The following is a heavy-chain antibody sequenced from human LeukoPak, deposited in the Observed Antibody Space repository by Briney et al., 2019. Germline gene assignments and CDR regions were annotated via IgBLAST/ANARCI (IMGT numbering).Heavy chain of an antibody. CDR1: GGSFSGYY. CDR3: ARLQVRKDVLTGYYTHYYYYMDV. D-gene: IGHD3-9*01. V-gene: IGHV4-34*01. Sequence: KPSETLSLTCAVYGGSFSGYYWSWIRQPPGKGLEWIGEINHSGSTNYNPSLKSRVTISVDTSKNQFSLKLSSVTAADTAVYYCARLQVRKDVLTGYYTHYYYYMDVWGNGTTVTISS. CDR2: INHSGST. J-gene: IGHJ6*03.